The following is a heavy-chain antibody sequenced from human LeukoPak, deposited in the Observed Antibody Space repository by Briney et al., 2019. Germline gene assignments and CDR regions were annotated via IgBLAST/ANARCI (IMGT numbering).Heavy chain of an antibody. Sequence: SETLSLTCTVSGGSISSYYWSWIRQPPGKGLEWIGYIYYSGSTNYNPSLKSRVTISVDTSKNQFSLKLSSVTAADTAVYYCATRVSVGGELDYWGQGTLVTVSS. CDR3: ATRVSVGGELDY. CDR2: IYYSGST. V-gene: IGHV4-59*08. CDR1: GGSISSYY. D-gene: IGHD4-17*01. J-gene: IGHJ4*02.